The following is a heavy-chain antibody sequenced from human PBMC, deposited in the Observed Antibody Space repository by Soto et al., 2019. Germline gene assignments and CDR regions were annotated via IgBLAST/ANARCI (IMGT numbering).Heavy chain of an antibody. Sequence: QVQLVQSGAEVKKPGSSVKVSCKASGGSLSNYGISWVRQAPGQGLEWMGAIIPVFGTPNYAQKFQDRVTITADESTTTVYMEVRRLTSEATAVYYCARGDDTKIVVNTYCAMDGWGQWNTGTVYS. CDR1: GGSLSNYG. V-gene: IGHV1-69*12. CDR2: IIPVFGTP. D-gene: IGHD3-22*01. J-gene: IGHJ6*01. CDR3: ARGDDTKIVVNTYCAMDG.